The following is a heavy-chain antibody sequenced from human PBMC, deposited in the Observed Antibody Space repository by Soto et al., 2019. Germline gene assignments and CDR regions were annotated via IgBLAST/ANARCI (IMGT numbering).Heavy chain of an antibody. V-gene: IGHV3-23*01. CDR1: GFTFSSYD. J-gene: IGHJ6*02. Sequence: EVQLLESGGGLVQPGGPLRLSCAASGFTFSSYDMSWVRRAPGKGLEWVSGISASGGSTNYADSVKGRFTISRDNSKNTLYLQINSLRAEDTAVYYCAKSRSTLDYMNYEARTYYYSGMDVWGQGTTVTVSS. D-gene: IGHD4-4*01. CDR2: ISASGGST. CDR3: AKSRSTLDYMNYEARTYYYSGMDV.